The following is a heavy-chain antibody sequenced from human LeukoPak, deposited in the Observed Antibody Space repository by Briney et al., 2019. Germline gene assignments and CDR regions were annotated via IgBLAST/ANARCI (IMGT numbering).Heavy chain of an antibody. CDR2: IYHGGST. Sequence: SETLSLTCTVSGGSISSGGYYWSWIRQPPGKGLEWIGYIYHGGSTYYNPSLKSRVTISVDRSKNQFSLKLSSVTAADTAVYYCARVIVVEGSDIWGQGTMVTVSS. CDR1: GGSISSGGYY. D-gene: IGHD2-2*01. J-gene: IGHJ3*02. V-gene: IGHV4-30-2*01. CDR3: ARVIVVEGSDI.